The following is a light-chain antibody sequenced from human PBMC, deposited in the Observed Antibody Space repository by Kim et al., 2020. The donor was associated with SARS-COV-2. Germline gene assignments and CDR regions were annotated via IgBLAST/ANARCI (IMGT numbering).Light chain of an antibody. CDR2: FAS. CDR3: QVWESSSDLWV. CDR1: SSATKG. V-gene: IGLV3-21*01. J-gene: IGLJ3*02. Sequence: APGKRARITDGGQSSATKGEHWYQQKPRQAPLLVTFFASDRPSGIPERFSGSNSLNTATLTISRVEAGDEADYYCQVWESSSDLWVFGGGTQLTVL.